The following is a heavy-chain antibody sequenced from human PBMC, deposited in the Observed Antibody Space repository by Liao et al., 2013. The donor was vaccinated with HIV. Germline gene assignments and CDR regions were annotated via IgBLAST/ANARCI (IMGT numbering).Heavy chain of an antibody. CDR2: INHSGST. CDR1: GGSFSGYY. D-gene: IGHD6-13*01. V-gene: IGHV4-34*01. Sequence: QVQLQQWGAGLLKPSETLSLTCAVYGGSFSGYYWNWIRQSPGKGLEWIGEINHSGSTNYNPSLKSRVTISVDTSKNQFSLKLSSVTAADTAVYFCAVGSSWYNGWVYWGQGTLVTVSS. J-gene: IGHJ4*02. CDR3: AVGSSWYNGWVY.